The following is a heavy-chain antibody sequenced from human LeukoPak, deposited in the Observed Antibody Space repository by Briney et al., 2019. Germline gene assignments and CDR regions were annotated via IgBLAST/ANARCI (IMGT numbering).Heavy chain of an antibody. CDR1: GGSFSGYY. CDR2: IYYSGST. CDR3: ARDLRYSYGLDY. J-gene: IGHJ4*02. D-gene: IGHD5-18*01. Sequence: SETLSLTCAVYGGSFSGYYWSWIREPPGKGLEWIGYIYYSGSTNYNPSLKSRVTISVDTSKNQFSLKLSSVTAADTAVYYCARDLRYSYGLDYWGQGTLVTVSS. V-gene: IGHV4-59*01.